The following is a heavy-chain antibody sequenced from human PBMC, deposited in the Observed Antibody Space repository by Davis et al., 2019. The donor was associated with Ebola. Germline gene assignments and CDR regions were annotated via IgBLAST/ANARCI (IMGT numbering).Heavy chain of an antibody. V-gene: IGHV1-3*01. CDR1: GYTFNSYA. J-gene: IGHJ6*02. CDR2: INAGNGNT. CDR3: ARDCTNGVCHYGMDV. D-gene: IGHD2-8*01. Sequence: ASVKVSCKASGYTFNSYALHWVRQAPGQRLEWMGWINAGNGNTKYSQKFQGRVTITRDTSASTAYMELSSLRSEDTAVYYCARDCTNGVCHYGMDVWGQGTTVTVSS.